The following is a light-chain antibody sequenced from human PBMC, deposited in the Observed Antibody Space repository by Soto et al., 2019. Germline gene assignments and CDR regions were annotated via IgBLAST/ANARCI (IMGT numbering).Light chain of an antibody. V-gene: IGKV1-9*01. J-gene: IGKJ4*01. CDR3: QQLNTYPA. CDR2: GAS. CDR1: QGIGSY. Sequence: DLPLTQSPSFLSASVGDRVTITCRASQGIGSYLGWYQQAPGKAPKLLIYGASTLQSGVPSRFSGSGSGTEFTLTFSTLQPEDVATYFRQQLNTYPAFGGGPRVDIK.